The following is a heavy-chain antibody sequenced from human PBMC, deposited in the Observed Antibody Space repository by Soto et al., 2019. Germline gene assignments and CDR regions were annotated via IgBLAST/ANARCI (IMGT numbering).Heavy chain of an antibody. CDR2: MSPNSGNT. J-gene: IGHJ5*02. D-gene: IGHD4-17*01. Sequence: QVQLVQSGAEGRKPGASVKVSCKASGYTFTSYDINWVRQATGQGLEYLGWMSPNSGNTGYVQKFQGRVTMTWVTSITTAYMELSSLRSEATAVYFCARGVKYGAYSRWFDPWGQGSLGTVSS. CDR1: GYTFTSYD. CDR3: ARGVKYGAYSRWFDP. V-gene: IGHV1-8*01.